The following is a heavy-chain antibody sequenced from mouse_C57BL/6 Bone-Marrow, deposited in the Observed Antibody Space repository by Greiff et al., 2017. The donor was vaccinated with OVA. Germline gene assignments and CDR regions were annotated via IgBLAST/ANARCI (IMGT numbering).Heavy chain of an antibody. V-gene: IGHV5-4*01. CDR1: GFTFSSYA. CDR3: ARERHY. J-gene: IGHJ2*01. Sequence: EVQVVESGGCLVKPGGSLKLSCAASGFTFSSYAMSWVRQTPEKRLEWVATISDGGSYTYYPDNVKGRFTISRDNAKNNLYLQMSHLKSEDTAMYYCARERHYWGQGTTLTVSS. CDR2: ISDGGSYT.